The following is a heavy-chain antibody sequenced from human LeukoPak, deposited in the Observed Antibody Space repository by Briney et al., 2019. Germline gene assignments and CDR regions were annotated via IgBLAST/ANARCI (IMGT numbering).Heavy chain of an antibody. V-gene: IGHV3-23*01. CDR2: ISGSGGST. CDR3: AKSTSPLYYYYGMDV. Sequence: PGGSLRLSCAASGFTFSNYAMSWVRQAPGKGLEWVSTISGSGGSTYYADSVKGRFTISRDNSKNTLYLQLNSLRAGDTAVYYCAKSTSPLYYYYGMDVWGQGTTVTVSS. D-gene: IGHD2-2*01. CDR1: GFTFSNYA. J-gene: IGHJ6*02.